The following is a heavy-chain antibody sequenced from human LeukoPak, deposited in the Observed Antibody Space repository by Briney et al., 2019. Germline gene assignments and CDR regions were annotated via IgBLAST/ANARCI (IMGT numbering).Heavy chain of an antibody. J-gene: IGHJ4*02. V-gene: IGHV4-38-2*02. CDR2: IYHSGRT. Sequence: SETLSLTCTVSGYSISSGYYWGWIRQPPGKGLEWIGSIYHSGRTYYNPSLKSRVTISVDTSKNQFSLKLNSVTAADTAVYYCSRDKGYSYGYPCDCWGQGTLVTVSS. CDR3: SRDKGYSYGYPCDC. CDR1: GYSISSGYY. D-gene: IGHD5-18*01.